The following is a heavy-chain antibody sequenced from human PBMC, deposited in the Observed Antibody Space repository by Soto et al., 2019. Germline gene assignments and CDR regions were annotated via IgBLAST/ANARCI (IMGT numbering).Heavy chain of an antibody. D-gene: IGHD3-9*01. CDR3: ARGYYDILTGYYTHYYYYMDV. CDR2: IKQDGSEK. CDR1: GFTFSSYW. V-gene: IGHV3-7*01. Sequence: GGSLRLSCAASGFTFSSYWMSWVRQAPGKGLEWVANIKQDGSEKYYVDSVKGRFTISRDNAKNSLYLQMNSLRAEDTAVYYCARGYYDILTGYYTHYYYYMDVWGKGTTVTVSS. J-gene: IGHJ6*03.